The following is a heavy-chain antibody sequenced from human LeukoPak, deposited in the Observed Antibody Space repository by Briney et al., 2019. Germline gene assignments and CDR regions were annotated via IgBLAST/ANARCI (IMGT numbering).Heavy chain of an antibody. V-gene: IGHV4-34*01. CDR1: GGSFSGYY. D-gene: IGHD6-6*01. J-gene: IGHJ4*02. CDR2: INHSGST. Sequence: SETLSLTCAVYGGSFSGYYWSWIRQPPGKGLEWIGEINHSGSTNHNPSLKSRVTISVDTSKNQFSLKLSSVTAADTAVYYCARSSRTQVQGSSSSDFDYWGQGTLVTVSS. CDR3: ARSSRTQVQGSSSSDFDY.